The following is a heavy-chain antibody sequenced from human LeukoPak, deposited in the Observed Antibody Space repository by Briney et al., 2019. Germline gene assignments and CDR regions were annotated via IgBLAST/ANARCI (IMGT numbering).Heavy chain of an antibody. Sequence: SETLSLTCTVSGGSIGSSSFYWGWIRQPPGKGLEWIGSIYYSGSTYYNPSLKSRVTISVDTSKNQFSLKLSSVTAADTAVYYCARRHVYGDYGHYFDYWGQGTLVTVSS. V-gene: IGHV4-39*01. CDR1: GGSIGSSSFY. J-gene: IGHJ4*02. CDR2: IYYSGST. D-gene: IGHD4-17*01. CDR3: ARRHVYGDYGHYFDY.